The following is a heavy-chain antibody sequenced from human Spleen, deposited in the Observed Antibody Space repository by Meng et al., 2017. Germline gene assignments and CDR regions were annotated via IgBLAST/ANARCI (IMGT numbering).Heavy chain of an antibody. CDR2: IGHSGTT. V-gene: IGHV4-39*01. D-gene: IGHD6-19*01. CDR1: GGSISTSGYY. CDR3: VRSSGWVKTGFDH. J-gene: IGHJ5*02. Sequence: PQLQESGPGLVKPSEALSLTCSVSGGSISTSGYYWGWIRQPPGKGLEWIGSIGHSGTTYYTPSLRRRVTVSIDTSTNQFHLTLTSVTAADTAVYYCVRSSGWVKTGFDHWGQGTLVTVSS.